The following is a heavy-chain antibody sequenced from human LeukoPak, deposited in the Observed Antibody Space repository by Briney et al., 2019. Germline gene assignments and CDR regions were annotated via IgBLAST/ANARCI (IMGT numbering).Heavy chain of an antibody. CDR3: AKDRVTMIVGVSYFDY. CDR1: GFTLSSYA. J-gene: IGHJ4*02. Sequence: GGSLRLSCAASGFTLSSYAMSWVRQAPGKGLEWVSAISGSGGSTYYADSVKGRFTISRDNSKNTLYLQMNSLRAEDTAVYYCAKDRVTMIVGVSYFDYWGQGTLVTVSS. CDR2: ISGSGGST. D-gene: IGHD3-22*01. V-gene: IGHV3-23*01.